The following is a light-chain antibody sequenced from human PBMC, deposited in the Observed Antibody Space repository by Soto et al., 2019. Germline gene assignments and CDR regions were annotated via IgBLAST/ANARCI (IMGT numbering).Light chain of an antibody. CDR1: QSISTY. V-gene: IGKV1-5*03. J-gene: IGKJ1*01. CDR2: KAS. CDR3: QQYNRYSPWT. Sequence: DIQMTHSPSTLSASVGDRVTINCWASQSISTYLAWYQQKPGKAPKLLIYKASSLEGGVPSRFSGTGSGTEFTLTISSLQPDDFATYYCQQYNRYSPWTFGRGTKVDIK.